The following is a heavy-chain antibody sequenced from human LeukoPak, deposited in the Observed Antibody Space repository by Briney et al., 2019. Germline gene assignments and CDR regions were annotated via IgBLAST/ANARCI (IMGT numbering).Heavy chain of an antibody. J-gene: IGHJ5*02. CDR1: GGSISSGSYY. CDR2: IYTSGST. V-gene: IGHV4-61*02. CDR3: ARGSGDSSGTNWFDP. Sequence: SQTLSLTCTVSGGSISSGSYYWSWIRQPAGKGLEWIGRIYTSGSTNYNPSLQSRVTISVDTSKNQFSLKLSSVTAADTAVYYCARGSGDSSGTNWFDPWGQGTQVTVSS. D-gene: IGHD3-22*01.